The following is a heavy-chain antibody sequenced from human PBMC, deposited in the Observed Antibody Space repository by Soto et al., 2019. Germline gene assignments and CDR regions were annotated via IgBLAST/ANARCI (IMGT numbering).Heavy chain of an antibody. CDR3: TRTYYYGNSGYDY. CDR2: ITGSGSLT. Sequence: GGSLRLSCVVSGFTFSDYEMNWVRQAPGKGLEWVSYITGSGSLTYYADSVKGRFTITRDNAKNSLYLQMNSLRAEDTAVYYCTRTYYYGNSGYDYWGQGTLVTVSS. CDR1: GFTFSDYE. D-gene: IGHD3-22*01. J-gene: IGHJ4*02. V-gene: IGHV3-48*03.